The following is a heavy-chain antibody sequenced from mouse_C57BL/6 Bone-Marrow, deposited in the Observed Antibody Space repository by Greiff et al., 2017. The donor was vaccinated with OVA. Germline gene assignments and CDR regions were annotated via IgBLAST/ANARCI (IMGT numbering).Heavy chain of an antibody. CDR1: GYSFTGYS. V-gene: IGHV1-42*01. J-gene: IGHJ4*01. Sequence: VQLQQSGPELVKPGASVKISCKASGYSFTGYSMNWVKQSPEKSLEWIGEINPSTGGTTYNQKFKAKATLTVDKSSSTAYMQLKSLTSEDSAVYYCARNYSKAMDYWGQGTSVTVSS. D-gene: IGHD2-5*01. CDR3: ARNYSKAMDY. CDR2: INPSTGGT.